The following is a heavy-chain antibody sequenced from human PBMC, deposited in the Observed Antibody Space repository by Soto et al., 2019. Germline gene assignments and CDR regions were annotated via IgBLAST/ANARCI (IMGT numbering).Heavy chain of an antibody. D-gene: IGHD1-1*01. J-gene: IGHJ2*01. Sequence: GGSLRLSCAASGFTFSSYDMHWVRQATGKGLEWVSAIGTAGDTYYPGSVKGRFTISRENAKNSLYLQMNSLRAEDTAVYYCARVRRWLQLRGIWYFDLWGRGTLVTVSS. CDR1: GFTFSSYD. V-gene: IGHV3-13*01. CDR3: ARVRRWLQLRGIWYFDL. CDR2: IGTAGDT.